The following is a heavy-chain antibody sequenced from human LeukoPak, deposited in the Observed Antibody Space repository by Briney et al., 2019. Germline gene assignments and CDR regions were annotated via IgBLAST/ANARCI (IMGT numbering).Heavy chain of an antibody. CDR3: TAIREYCDSAGCYSPYFYYYMDV. CDR1: GFTFGNAW. J-gene: IGHJ6*03. V-gene: IGHV3-15*01. D-gene: IGHD2-15*01. CDR2: IKTKQDGGTT. Sequence: GGSLRLACAASGFTFGNAWMNWVRQAPGKGLEWVGRIKTKQDGGTTDYATPVKGRFTISRDDSRNALYLQMNSLRTDDTAIYYCTAIREYCDSAGCYSPYFYYYMDVWGKGTTVAVSS.